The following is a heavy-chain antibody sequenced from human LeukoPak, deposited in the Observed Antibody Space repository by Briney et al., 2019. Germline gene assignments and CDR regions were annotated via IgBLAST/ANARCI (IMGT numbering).Heavy chain of an antibody. CDR3: ARTPPNYCSSTSCDAY. Sequence: SVKVSCKASGGTFSSYAISWMRQAPGQGLEWMGGIIPIFGTANYAQKFQGRVTITTDESTSTAYMGLSSLRSEDTAVYYCARTPPNYCSSTSCDAYWGQGTLVTVSS. D-gene: IGHD2-2*01. CDR2: IIPIFGTA. J-gene: IGHJ4*02. CDR1: GGTFSSYA. V-gene: IGHV1-69*05.